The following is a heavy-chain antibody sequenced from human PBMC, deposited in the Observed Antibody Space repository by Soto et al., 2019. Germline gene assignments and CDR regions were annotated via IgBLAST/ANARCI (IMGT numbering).Heavy chain of an antibody. J-gene: IGHJ3*02. CDR1: GFTFSSYG. V-gene: IGHV3-33*01. CDR2: IWYDGSNK. Sequence: GGSLRLSCAASGFTFSSYGMHWVRQAPGKGLEWVAVIWYDGSNKYYADSVKGRFTISRDNSKNTLYLQMNSLRAEDTAVYDCERARGEAGTYDAFDIWGQGTMVTVSS. CDR3: ERARGEAGTYDAFDI. D-gene: IGHD6-13*01.